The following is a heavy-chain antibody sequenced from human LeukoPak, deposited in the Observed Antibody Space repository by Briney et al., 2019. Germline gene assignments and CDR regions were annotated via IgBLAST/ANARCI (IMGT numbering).Heavy chain of an antibody. CDR2: IYTSGST. D-gene: IGHD2-2*01. V-gene: IGHV4-4*07. Sequence: SETLSLTCTVSGGSISSYYWSWIRQPAGKGLECIGRIYTSGSTNYNPSLKSRVTMSVDTSKNQFSLKLSSVTAADTAVYYCARSSTYCSRTSCYGGSWDYWGQGTLVTVSS. CDR1: GGSISSYY. J-gene: IGHJ4*02. CDR3: ARSSTYCSRTSCYGGSWDY.